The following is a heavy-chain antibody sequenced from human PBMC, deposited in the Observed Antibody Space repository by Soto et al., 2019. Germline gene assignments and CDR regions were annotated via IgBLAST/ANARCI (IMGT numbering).Heavy chain of an antibody. CDR3: PSGRYGANQYPLRYFDY. D-gene: IGHD1-26*01. V-gene: IGHV4-34*01. CDR2: INHSGST. CDR1: GGSFSGYY. Sequence: SETVSLTCAVYGGSFSGYYWSWIRQPPRKGLEWIGEINHSGSTNYNPSLKSRVTISVDTSKNQFSLKLSSVTAADTAVYYCPSGRYGANQYPLRYFDYWGQGTLVTVSS. J-gene: IGHJ4*02.